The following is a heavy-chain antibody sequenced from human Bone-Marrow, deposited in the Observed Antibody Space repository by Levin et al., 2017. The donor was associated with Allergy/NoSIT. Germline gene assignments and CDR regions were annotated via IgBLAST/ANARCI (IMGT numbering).Heavy chain of an antibody. J-gene: IGHJ5*02. CDR1: GGSISNGYHY. Sequence: RPSETLSLTCSVSGGSISNGYHYWTWIRQPPGKGLEWIGYIFVGGITNYNPSLGSRVSISVDTSKNQFSLHLSSVTAADTAVYFCATVVPTATRHWFDPWGQGIRVTVSS. V-gene: IGHV4-30-4*01. D-gene: IGHD2-15*01. CDR3: ATVVPTATRHWFDP. CDR2: IFVGGIT.